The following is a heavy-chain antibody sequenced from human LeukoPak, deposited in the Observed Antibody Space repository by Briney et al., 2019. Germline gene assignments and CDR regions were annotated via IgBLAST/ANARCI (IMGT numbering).Heavy chain of an antibody. CDR2: ISAYNGNT. CDR1: GYTFTSYG. V-gene: IGHV1-18*01. J-gene: IGHJ6*03. CDR3: ARGRNYYYYYMDV. Sequence: ASVKDSCKDSGYTFTSYGISGVRQAPGQGLEWMGWISAYNGNTNYAQKLQGRVTMTTDTSTSTAYMELRSLRSDDTAVYYCARGRNYYYYYMDVWGKGTTVTVSS.